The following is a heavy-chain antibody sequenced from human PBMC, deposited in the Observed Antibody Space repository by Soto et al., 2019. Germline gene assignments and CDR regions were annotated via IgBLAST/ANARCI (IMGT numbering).Heavy chain of an antibody. CDR3: TRERGHYYMDV. CDR2: ISGSSNI. CDR1: GFTFSIYT. V-gene: IGHV3-48*01. J-gene: IGHJ6*03. Sequence: GGSLRLSCAASGFTFSIYTMNWVRQAPGKGLEWVSYISGSSNIYYADSVKGRFTISRDNAKDSVYLQMNSLRAEDTAVYYCTRERGHYYMDVWGKGTTVTVSS.